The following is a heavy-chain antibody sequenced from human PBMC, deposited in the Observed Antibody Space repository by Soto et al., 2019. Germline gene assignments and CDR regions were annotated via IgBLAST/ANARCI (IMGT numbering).Heavy chain of an antibody. CDR1: GYTFTSYG. V-gene: IGHV1-18*01. D-gene: IGHD3-9*01. CDR2: ISAYNGNT. CDR3: ARPRGSTYYDILTGTGGMDV. J-gene: IGHJ6*02. Sequence: ASVKVSCKASGYTFTSYGISWVRQAPGQGLEWMGWISAYNGNTNYAQKLQGRVTMTTDTSTSTAYMELRSLRSDDTAVYYCARPRGSTYYDILTGTGGMDVWGQGTTVTVSS.